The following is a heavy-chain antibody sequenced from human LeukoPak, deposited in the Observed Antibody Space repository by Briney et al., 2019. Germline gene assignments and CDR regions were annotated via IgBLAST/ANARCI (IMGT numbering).Heavy chain of an antibody. CDR3: ASGGYCSSTTCYPNWFDP. CDR2: IYDSGST. J-gene: IGHJ5*02. CDR1: GGSISSYY. V-gene: IGHV4-59*01. D-gene: IGHD2-2*01. Sequence: SETLSLTCSVSGGSISSYYWSWIRQPPGKGLEWIGYIYDSGSTNFKSPLKSRVTMSGDTSKNQFSLKLSSVTAADTAVYYCASGGYCSSTTCYPNWFDPWGQGTLVTVSS.